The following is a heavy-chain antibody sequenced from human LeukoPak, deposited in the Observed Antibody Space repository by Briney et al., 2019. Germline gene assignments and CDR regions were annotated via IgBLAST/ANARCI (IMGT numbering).Heavy chain of an antibody. Sequence: VGSARVSCKASGYTFTGYYMHWVRQSPQQGLERMGCIYPNSGGTNYTQKFQGRVTMTRETPISTAYMELRRLRIDDTAVYYCARAGGGIFTVDYWGQGTLVTVSS. CDR2: IYPNSGGT. D-gene: IGHD1-14*01. CDR1: GYTFTGYY. J-gene: IGHJ4*02. V-gene: IGHV1-2*02. CDR3: ARAGGGIFTVDY.